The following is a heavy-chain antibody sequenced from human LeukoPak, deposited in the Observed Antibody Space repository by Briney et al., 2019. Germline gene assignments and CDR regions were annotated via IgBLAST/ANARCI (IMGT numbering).Heavy chain of an antibody. CDR2: IYYSGST. CDR1: GGSISSSSYY. V-gene: IGHV4-39*07. CDR3: ARTVLYCSGGSCYSHDAFDI. D-gene: IGHD2-15*01. J-gene: IGHJ3*02. Sequence: SETLSLTCTVSGGSISSSSYYWGWIRQPPGKGLEWIGSIYYSGSTYYNPSLKSRVTISVDTSKNQFSLKLSSVTAADTAVYYCARTVLYCSGGSCYSHDAFDIWGQGTMVTVSS.